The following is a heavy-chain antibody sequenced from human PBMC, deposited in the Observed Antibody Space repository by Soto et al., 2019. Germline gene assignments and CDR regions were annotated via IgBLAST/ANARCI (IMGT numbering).Heavy chain of an antibody. V-gene: IGHV3-23*04. D-gene: IGHD3-10*01. CDR1: GFMFDSYA. J-gene: IGHJ4*02. CDR2: LSGSGGTT. CDR3: AKQRADYGSGADTFYFDS. Sequence: EVQLVESGGGLVQPGGSLRLSCVASGFMFDSYAMNWVRQAPGKGLEWVSSLSGSGGTTYYADSVKGRFIISRDNSKNTLYLLMNSLRAEDTALYYCAKQRADYGSGADTFYFDSWGQGALVTVSS.